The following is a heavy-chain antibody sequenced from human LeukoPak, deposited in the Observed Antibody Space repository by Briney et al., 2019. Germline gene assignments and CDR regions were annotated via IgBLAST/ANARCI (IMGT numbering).Heavy chain of an antibody. CDR2: IYPGDSDT. J-gene: IGHJ4*02. Sequence: GESLKISCKGSGYSFTNHWIAWVRQMPGKGLEWMGIIYPGDSDTRYSPSFQGQVTISADKSISTAYLQWSSLKASDTALYYCASRKKGMATAGFDYWGQGTQVTVSS. V-gene: IGHV5-51*01. CDR3: ASRKKGMATAGFDY. CDR1: GYSFTNHW. D-gene: IGHD5-24*01.